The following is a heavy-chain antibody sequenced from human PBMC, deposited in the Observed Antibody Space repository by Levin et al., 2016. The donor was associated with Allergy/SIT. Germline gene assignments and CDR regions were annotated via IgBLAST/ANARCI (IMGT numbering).Heavy chain of an antibody. CDR2: INHSGST. Sequence: GSLRLSCDVYGGSFSGYYWSWIRQPPGKGLEWIGEINHSGSTNYNPSLKSRVTISVDTSKNQFSLKLTSVTAADTAVYYCASRLRLAYLGQGTLVTVSS. D-gene: IGHD4-17*01. CDR3: ASRLRLAY. V-gene: IGHV4-34*01. CDR1: GGSFSGYY. J-gene: IGHJ4*02.